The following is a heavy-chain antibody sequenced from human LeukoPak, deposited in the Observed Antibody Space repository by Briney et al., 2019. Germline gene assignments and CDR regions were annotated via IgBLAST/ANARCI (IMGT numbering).Heavy chain of an antibody. V-gene: IGHV3-30*18. D-gene: IGHD6-19*01. CDR2: VSSDGSVQ. CDR1: GFTFSSYG. Sequence: GGSLRLSCTPSGFTFSSYGMHWVRQAPGKGLEWVAVVSSDGSVQYYADSVKGRFTISRDNSKNTLYLQMNSLRAEDTAVYYCAKRGQWLTDAFDIWGQGTMVTVSS. CDR3: AKRGQWLTDAFDI. J-gene: IGHJ3*02.